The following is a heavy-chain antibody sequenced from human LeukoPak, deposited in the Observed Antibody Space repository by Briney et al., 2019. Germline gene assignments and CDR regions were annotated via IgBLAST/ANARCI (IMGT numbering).Heavy chain of an antibody. CDR3: ARASTIFGHFAY. D-gene: IGHD3-3*01. Sequence: PSETLSLTCAISGGSISGTPYYRGWIRQPPGKGLEWIGSIYYSGSTYYNPSLKSRLTISVDTSKNQFSLKLSSVTAADTAVYYCARASTIFGHFAYWGRGTLVTVSS. V-gene: IGHV4-39*07. CDR1: GGSISGTPYY. J-gene: IGHJ4*02. CDR2: IYYSGST.